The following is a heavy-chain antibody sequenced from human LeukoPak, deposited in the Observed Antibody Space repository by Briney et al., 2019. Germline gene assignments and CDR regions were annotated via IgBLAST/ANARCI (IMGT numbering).Heavy chain of an antibody. CDR3: SSPQKDIVILPTATG. CDR2: IRSRPYGGTT. CDR1: GFSFGDYA. D-gene: IGHD2-15*01. V-gene: IGHV3-49*04. J-gene: IGHJ4*02. Sequence: GGSLRLSCTASGFSFGDYAMNWVRQASGKGLEWVGFIRSRPYGGTTEYAASVKDRFIISRDDSKSIAYLQMNSLKTEDTAVYYCSSPQKDIVILPTATGGGQGTLVTVSS.